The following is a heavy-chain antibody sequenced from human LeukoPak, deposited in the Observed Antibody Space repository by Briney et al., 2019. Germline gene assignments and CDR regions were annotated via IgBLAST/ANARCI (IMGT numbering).Heavy chain of an antibody. CDR1: GYTFTSYG. J-gene: IGHJ3*02. CDR2: ISAYNGNT. Sequence: ASVKVSCKASGYTFTSYGISWVRQAPGQGLERMGWISAYNGNTNYAQKIQGRVTMTTETSTSTAYMELRSLRSDDTAVDYRARDLSPVVAAYDAFDIWGQGTMVTVSS. CDR3: ARDLSPVVAAYDAFDI. V-gene: IGHV1-18*01. D-gene: IGHD2-15*01.